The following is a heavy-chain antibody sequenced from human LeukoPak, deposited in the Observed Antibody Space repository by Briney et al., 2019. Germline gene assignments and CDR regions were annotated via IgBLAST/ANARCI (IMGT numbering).Heavy chain of an antibody. CDR2: INGSGDVT. D-gene: IGHD3-10*01. Sequence: GGSLRLSCAVSGFVFSHYTMTWVRQGPGKGLEWVSSINGSGDVTLYADSVMGRFTISRDNAKNTVSLQMNNLRAEDTAVYYCAKGGLWLGSYYFDYWGQGTLVTVSS. J-gene: IGHJ4*02. CDR1: GFVFSHYT. CDR3: AKGGLWLGSYYFDY. V-gene: IGHV3-23*01.